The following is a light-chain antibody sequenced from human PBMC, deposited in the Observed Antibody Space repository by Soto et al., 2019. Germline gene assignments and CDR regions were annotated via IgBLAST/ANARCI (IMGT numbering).Light chain of an antibody. CDR1: QSVSSSY. CDR3: QQYVRSPYT. V-gene: IGKV3-20*01. CDR2: GAS. Sequence: EIVLTQSPGILSLSPGVRATLSCGASQSVSSSYLAWYQQKPGQAPRLLIYGASSRATGIPDRFSGSGSGTDFTLTISRLEPEDFAVYYCQQYVRSPYTFGQGTKLEIK. J-gene: IGKJ2*01.